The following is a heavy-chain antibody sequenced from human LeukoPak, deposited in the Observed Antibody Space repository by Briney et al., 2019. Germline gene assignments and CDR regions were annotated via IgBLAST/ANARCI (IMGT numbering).Heavy chain of an antibody. J-gene: IGHJ6*02. CDR2: VYYTGAS. Sequence: SETLSLTCTVSGGSISSSSYYWGWIRQPPGKGLEWIGSVYYTGASYYNPSLKSRVTISIDTSKNHFSLNLTSVTAADTAVYYCARIYCGGDCPRYYYYGMDVWGQGTTVTVSS. CDR3: ARIYCGGDCPRYYYYGMDV. D-gene: IGHD2-21*02. V-gene: IGHV4-39*07. CDR1: GGSISSSSYY.